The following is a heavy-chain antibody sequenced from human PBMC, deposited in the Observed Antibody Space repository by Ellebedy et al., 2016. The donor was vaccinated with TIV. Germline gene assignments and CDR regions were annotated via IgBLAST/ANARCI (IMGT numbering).Heavy chain of an antibody. J-gene: IGHJ5*02. Sequence: SETLSLTXTVSGGSISSGGYYWSWIRQHPGKGLEWIGYIYYSGSTYYNPSLKSRVTISVDTSKNQFSLKLSSVTAADTAVYYCVGGVPAAIPGQGGAWFNPWGQGTLVTVSS. CDR1: GGSISSGGYY. CDR2: IYYSGST. CDR3: VGGVPAAIPGQGGAWFNP. V-gene: IGHV4-31*03. D-gene: IGHD2-2*02.